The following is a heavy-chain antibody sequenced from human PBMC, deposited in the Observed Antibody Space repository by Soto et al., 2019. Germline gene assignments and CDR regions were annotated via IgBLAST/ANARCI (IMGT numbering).Heavy chain of an antibody. D-gene: IGHD3-22*01. J-gene: IGHJ5*02. CDR1: GGSISSGGYY. Sequence: PSETLSLTCIVSGGSISSGGYYWSWIRQHPGKGLEWIGYIYYSGSTYYNPSLKSRVTISVDTSKNQFSLKLSSVTAADTAVYYCARDGFARYYYDSSGEISNWFDPWGQGTLVTVSS. V-gene: IGHV4-31*03. CDR3: ARDGFARYYYDSSGEISNWFDP. CDR2: IYYSGST.